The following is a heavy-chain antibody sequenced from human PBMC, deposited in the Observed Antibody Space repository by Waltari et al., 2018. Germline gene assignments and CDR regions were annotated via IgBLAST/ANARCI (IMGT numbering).Heavy chain of an antibody. J-gene: IGHJ3*02. D-gene: IGHD1-1*01. CDR3: AKDQRGPLNEAFDI. CDR2: VDPADDKT. V-gene: IGHV1-69-2*01. Sequence: EVQLVQSGAEVKKPGATVKISCKASGYTFTDYYMHWVQQAPGKGLEWMGRVDPADDKTIYAENFQGRVTINADTSTDTAYMELSSLRSEDTAVYYCAKDQRGPLNEAFDIWGQGTMVTVSS. CDR1: GYTFTDYY.